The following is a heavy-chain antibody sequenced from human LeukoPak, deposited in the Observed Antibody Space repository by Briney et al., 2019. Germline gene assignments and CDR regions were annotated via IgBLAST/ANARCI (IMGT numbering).Heavy chain of an antibody. CDR2: IYTSGST. D-gene: IGHD2-8*01. CDR3: ARVPPQGVGWFDP. Sequence: TSETLSLTCTVSGGSISSSSYYWSWIRQPAGKGLEWIGRIYTSGSTNYNPSLKSRVTISVDKSKNQFSLKLSSVTAADTAVYYCARVPPQGVGWFDPWGQGTLVTVSS. CDR1: GGSISSSSYY. J-gene: IGHJ5*02. V-gene: IGHV4-61*02.